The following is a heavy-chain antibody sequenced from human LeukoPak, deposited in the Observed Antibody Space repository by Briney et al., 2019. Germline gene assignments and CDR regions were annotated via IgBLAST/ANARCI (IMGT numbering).Heavy chain of an antibody. CDR1: GFTFSRYE. J-gene: IGHJ3*02. V-gene: IGHV3-48*03. Sequence: GGSLRLSCAASGFTFSRYEMNWVRQAPGKGLEWVSYISSSGSSIYYADSVKGRFTISRYNAKTSLYLQMNSLRAEDTAVYYCARAKYSNSWNDAFDIWGQGTMVTVPS. CDR3: ARAKYSNSWNDAFDI. D-gene: IGHD6-13*01. CDR2: ISSSGSSI.